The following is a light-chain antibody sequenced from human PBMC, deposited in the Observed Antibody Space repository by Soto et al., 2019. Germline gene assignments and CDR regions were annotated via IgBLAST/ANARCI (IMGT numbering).Light chain of an antibody. CDR2: DVS. J-gene: IGLJ2*01. CDR3: SSYASSGTLV. V-gene: IGLV2-14*01. CDR1: SSDVGGYDY. Sequence: QSVLTQPASVSGSPGQSITISCTGTSSDVGGYDYVSWYQQHPGKVPKLMIYDVSSRPSGVSNRFSGSKSGNTASLTISGLQAEDEADYYCSSYASSGTLVFGGGTKVTVL.